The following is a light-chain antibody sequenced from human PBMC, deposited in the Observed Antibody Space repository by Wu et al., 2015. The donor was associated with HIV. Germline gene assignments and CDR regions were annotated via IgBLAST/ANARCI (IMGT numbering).Light chain of an antibody. J-gene: IGKJ4*01. CDR1: QSISSSY. V-gene: IGKV3D-20*02. Sequence: EVVMTQSPATLSVSPGERATLSCRASQSISSSYLAWYQQKPGQAPRLLIYGASSRATGIPDRFIGSGSGTDFTLTISTLEPEDFAVYYCQQRGYWGTFGGGTKVETK. CDR2: GAS. CDR3: QQRGYWGT.